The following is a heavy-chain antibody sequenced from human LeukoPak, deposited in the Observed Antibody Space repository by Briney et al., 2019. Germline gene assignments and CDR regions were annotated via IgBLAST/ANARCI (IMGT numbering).Heavy chain of an antibody. CDR1: GFTFSRYG. V-gene: IGHV3-30*18. Sequence: GGSLRLSCAATGFTFSRYGMHWVRQAPGKGLEWVAQISYDGSNKHYGDSVKGRFTIARDNSKDTLFLQMNSLRAEDTAVYYCAKDRISTVTTLTLSYNWFDPWGQGTLVTVSS. J-gene: IGHJ5*02. CDR3: AKDRISTVTTLTLSYNWFDP. CDR2: ISYDGSNK. D-gene: IGHD4-17*01.